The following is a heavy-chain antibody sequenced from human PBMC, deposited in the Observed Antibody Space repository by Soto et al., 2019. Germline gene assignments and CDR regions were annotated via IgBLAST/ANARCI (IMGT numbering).Heavy chain of an antibody. V-gene: IGHV3-73*01. CDR2: VGTKSNSYAT. CDR1: GFAFSGSA. D-gene: IGHD2-15*01. J-gene: IGHJ5*02. CDR3: TRVCSGGTCYFDP. Sequence: GGSLRLSCAASGFAFSGSAIHWVLQASGKGLEWVGRVGTKSNSYATQYSESVKGRFTISRDDSKSTAYLQLNSLKAEDTARYFCTRVCSGGTCYFDPWGQGT.